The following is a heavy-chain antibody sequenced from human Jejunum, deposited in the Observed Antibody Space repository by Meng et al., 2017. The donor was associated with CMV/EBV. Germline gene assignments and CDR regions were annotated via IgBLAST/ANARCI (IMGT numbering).Heavy chain of an antibody. CDR1: LPFTQAW. V-gene: IGHV3-15*01. CDR3: ATGERQWQLLFDC. J-gene: IGHJ4*02. CDR2: IKSKADGEAA. Sequence: LPFTQAWRSWVRQAPGKGLEWVGRIKSKADGEAAEYSASVRGRFTISRDDSENTLYLQMNSLDIEDTGVYYCATGERQWQLLFDCWGQGTLVTVSS. D-gene: IGHD6-19*01.